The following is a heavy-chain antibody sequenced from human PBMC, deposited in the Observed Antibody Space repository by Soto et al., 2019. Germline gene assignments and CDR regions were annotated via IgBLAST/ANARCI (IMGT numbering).Heavy chain of an antibody. CDR2: ISDNGGTT. J-gene: IGHJ4*02. CDR3: TKRLGSTATAYGDS. D-gene: IGHD1-1*01. CDR1: GFTFSSYD. V-gene: IGHV3-23*01. Sequence: GGSLRLSCTASGFTFSSYDMSWGRQAPGKGLEWVSVISDNGGTTYYADSVKGRFTISRDNSKNTLYLQMNSLRVEDTAVYYCTKRLGSTATAYGDSWGQGTLVTVSS.